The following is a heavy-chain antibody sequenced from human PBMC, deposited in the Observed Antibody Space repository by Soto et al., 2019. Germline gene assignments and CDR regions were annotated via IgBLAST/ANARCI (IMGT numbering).Heavy chain of an antibody. CDR3: ARDGRYSNYYYYGMDV. Sequence: QVQLQESGPGLVKPSQTLSLTCTVSGGSISSGGYYWSWIRQHPGKGLEWIGYIYYSGSTYYNPSLNSRVTISVDTSKNQFSLKLSSVTAADTAVYYCARDGRYSNYYYYGMDVWGQGTTVTVSS. J-gene: IGHJ6*02. CDR2: IYYSGST. V-gene: IGHV4-31*03. CDR1: GGSISSGGYY. D-gene: IGHD6-19*01.